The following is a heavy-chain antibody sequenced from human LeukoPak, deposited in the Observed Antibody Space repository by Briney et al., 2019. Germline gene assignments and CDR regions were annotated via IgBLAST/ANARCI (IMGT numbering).Heavy chain of an antibody. CDR1: GFTFSSYA. J-gene: IGHJ4*02. CDR3: AKSPDPITIFRVVRE. D-gene: IGHD3-3*01. CDR2: ISGSGGST. V-gene: IGHV3-23*01. Sequence: GGSLRLSCAASGFTFSSYAMNWVRQAPGKGLEWVSVISGSGGSTYYADSVKGRFTISRDNSKNTLYLQMNSLRAEDTAVYYCAKSPDPITIFRVVREWGQGTLVTDSS.